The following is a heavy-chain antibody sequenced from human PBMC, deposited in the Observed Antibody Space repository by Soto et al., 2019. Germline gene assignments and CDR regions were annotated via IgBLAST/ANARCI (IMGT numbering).Heavy chain of an antibody. CDR2: VYHSGSA. J-gene: IGHJ5*02. CDR3: GRWWGDASGYDVSDR. V-gene: IGHV4-30-4*08. CDR1: GGSISNGNYS. Sequence: PSETLSLTCTVAGGSISNGNYSWSWIRQPPGKGLEWVGHVYHSGSAYYSPSLRGRLRISLATSTNQFSMRLRSVTAADTAVYYCGRWWGDASGYDVSDRWGHGAQVT. D-gene: IGHD2-8*02.